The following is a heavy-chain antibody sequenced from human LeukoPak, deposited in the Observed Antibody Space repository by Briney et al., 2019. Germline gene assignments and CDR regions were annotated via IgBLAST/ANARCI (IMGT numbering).Heavy chain of an antibody. V-gene: IGHV3-23*01. J-gene: IGHJ4*02. CDR3: AKDRDYYGSGSPFDY. D-gene: IGHD3-10*01. CDR1: GFTLSSYA. Sequence: PGGSLRLSCAACGFTLSSYAMSGLRQAPGKGLAWVAAMSGSGGSTYYAESVKGRFTISRDNSKNTLYLQMNSLRAEDTAVYYCAKDRDYYGSGSPFDYRGQGTLGTVSA. CDR2: MSGSGGST.